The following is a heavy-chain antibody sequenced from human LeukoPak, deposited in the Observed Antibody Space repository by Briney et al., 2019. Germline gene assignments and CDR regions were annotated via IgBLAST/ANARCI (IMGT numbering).Heavy chain of an antibody. J-gene: IGHJ3*02. CDR2: IHYSGST. V-gene: IGHV4-59*01. CDR1: GGSISGYY. CDR3: ARDPGIVGATTVTFDI. D-gene: IGHD1-26*01. Sequence: PSETLSLTCSVSGGSISGYYWSWMRQPPGKGLEWIGYIHYSGSTNYNPSLKSRVTISVDTSKNHFSLKLSSVTAADTAVYYCARDPGIVGATTVTFDIWGQGTMVTVSS.